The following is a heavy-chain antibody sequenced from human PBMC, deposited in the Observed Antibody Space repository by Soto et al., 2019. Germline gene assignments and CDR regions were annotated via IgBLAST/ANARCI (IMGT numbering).Heavy chain of an antibody. J-gene: IGHJ4*02. CDR2: ISSSSSTI. Sequence: EVQLVESGGGLVQPGGSLRLSCAASGFTFSSYSMNWVRQAPGKGLEWVSYISSSSSTIYYADSVKGRFTISRDNAKNSLYLQMNSLRAEDTAVYYCARSYGGGYIAVAQCFDYWGQGTLVTVSS. V-gene: IGHV3-48*01. D-gene: IGHD6-19*01. CDR3: ARSYGGGYIAVAQCFDY. CDR1: GFTFSSYS.